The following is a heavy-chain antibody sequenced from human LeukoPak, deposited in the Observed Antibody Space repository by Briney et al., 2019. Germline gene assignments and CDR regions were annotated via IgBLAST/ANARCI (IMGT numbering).Heavy chain of an antibody. CDR2: MNPNSGAT. J-gene: IGHJ4*02. V-gene: IGHV1-8*01. CDR1: GYTFTSYD. D-gene: IGHD6-19*01. CDR3: ARVASSGGGASFDY. Sequence: ASVKVSCKASGYTFTSYDFNWLRQATGQGPEWMGWMNPNSGATGYAQKFQGRVTMTRSASINTAYMELSNLRSEDTAVYYCARVASSGGGASFDYWGQGTLVTVSS.